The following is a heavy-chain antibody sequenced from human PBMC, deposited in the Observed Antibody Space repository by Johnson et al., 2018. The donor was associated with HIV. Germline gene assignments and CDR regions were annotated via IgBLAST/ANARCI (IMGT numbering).Heavy chain of an antibody. Sequence: VQLVESGVGLIQPGGSLRLSCAASGFTFDDYAMSWVRQAPGKWLEWVSGINWNGGSTGYADSVKGRFTISRDNAKNTLYLQMNSLRAEDTAVYYCAKSLFSISWPYDAFEMWGQGTMVTVS. CDR2: INWNGGST. J-gene: IGHJ3*02. V-gene: IGHV3-20*04. CDR3: AKSLFSISWPYDAFEM. CDR1: GFTFDDYA. D-gene: IGHD2/OR15-2a*01.